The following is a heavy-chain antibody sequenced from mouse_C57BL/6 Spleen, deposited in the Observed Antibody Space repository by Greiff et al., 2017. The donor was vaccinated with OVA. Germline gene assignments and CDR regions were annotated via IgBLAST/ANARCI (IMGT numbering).Heavy chain of an antibody. Sequence: VKLQESGAELARPGASVKMSCKASGYTFTSYTMHWVKQRPGQGLEWIGYINPSSGYTKYNQKFKDKATLTADKSSSTAYMQLSSLTSEDSAVYYCARGDDTAWFAYWGQGTLVTVSA. CDR2: INPSSGYT. J-gene: IGHJ3*01. V-gene: IGHV1-4*01. CDR3: ARGDDTAWFAY. CDR1: GYTFTSYT. D-gene: IGHD2-3*01.